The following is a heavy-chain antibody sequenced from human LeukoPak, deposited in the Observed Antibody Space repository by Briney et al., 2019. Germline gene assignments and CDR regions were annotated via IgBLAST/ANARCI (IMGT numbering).Heavy chain of an antibody. J-gene: IGHJ5*02. V-gene: IGHV3-11*06. CDR1: GFTFSDYD. CDR2: ISSSSSYI. D-gene: IGHD2-2*01. CDR3: ARDGCSSTSCYAAWFDP. Sequence: PGGSLRLSCAASGFTFSDYDMSWIRQAPGKGLEWVSSISSSSSYIYYADSVKGRFTISRDNAKNSLYLQMNSLRAEDTAVYYCARDGCSSTSCYAAWFDPWGQGTLVTVSS.